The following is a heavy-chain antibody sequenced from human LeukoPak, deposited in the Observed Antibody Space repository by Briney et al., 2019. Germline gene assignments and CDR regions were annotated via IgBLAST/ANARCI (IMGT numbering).Heavy chain of an antibody. CDR3: AKDPVGLS. D-gene: IGHD3-16*02. CDR2: ISGSGGST. V-gene: IGHV3-23*01. Sequence: GGSLRLSCAASGITVSTNYMSWVRQAPGKGLEWVSAISGSGGSTYYADSVKGRFTISRDNSKNTLYLQMNSLRAGDTAVYYCAKDPVGLSWGQGTLVTVSS. CDR1: GITVSTNY. J-gene: IGHJ4*02.